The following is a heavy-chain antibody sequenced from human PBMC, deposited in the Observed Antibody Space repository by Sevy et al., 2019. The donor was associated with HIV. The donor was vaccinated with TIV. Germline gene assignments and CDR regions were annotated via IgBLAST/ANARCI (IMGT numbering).Heavy chain of an antibody. D-gene: IGHD5-12*01. CDR3: ARDFRLRGYSYGSCDY. V-gene: IGHV1-2*02. CDR2: INPKSGDS. Sequence: ASVKVSCKASGYTFTGQYIHWVRQAPGQGLEWMGWINPKSGDSNYAQGFQGRVTMTRDTSINTASMELSGLTSNDTAVYYCARDFRLRGYSYGSCDYWGQGTLVTVSS. CDR1: GYTFTGQY. J-gene: IGHJ4*02.